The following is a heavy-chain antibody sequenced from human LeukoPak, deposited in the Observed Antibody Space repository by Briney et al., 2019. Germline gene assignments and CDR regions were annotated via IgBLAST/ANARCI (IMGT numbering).Heavy chain of an antibody. Sequence: PGGSLRLSCVVSGFTFSSYEMNRVRQAPGMGLEWVSYICSRGSYIYYAESVKGRFTISRDNAKNSLYLQMNSLRAEDTAVYYCARDLYYFGSGSYVPGLPDYWGQGTLVTVSS. V-gene: IGHV3-48*03. CDR2: ICSRGSYI. CDR3: ARDLYYFGSGSYVPGLPDY. D-gene: IGHD3-10*01. CDR1: GFTFSSYE. J-gene: IGHJ4*02.